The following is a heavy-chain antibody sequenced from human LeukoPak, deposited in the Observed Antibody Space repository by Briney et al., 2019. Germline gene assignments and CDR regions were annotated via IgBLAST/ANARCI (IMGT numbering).Heavy chain of an antibody. Sequence: ASVKVSCKASGYTFTGYYMHWVRQAPGQGLEWMGWINPNSGGTNYAQKSQGRVTMTRDTSISTAYMELSRLRSDDTAVYYCARLPRITMFRGVIKDPGDYWGQGTLVTVSS. J-gene: IGHJ4*02. V-gene: IGHV1-2*02. CDR3: ARLPRITMFRGVIKDPGDY. CDR1: GYTFTGYY. D-gene: IGHD3-10*01. CDR2: INPNSGGT.